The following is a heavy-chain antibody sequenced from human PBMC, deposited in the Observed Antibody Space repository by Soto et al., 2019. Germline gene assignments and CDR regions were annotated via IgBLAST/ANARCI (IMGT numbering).Heavy chain of an antibody. V-gene: IGHV1-8*01. Sequence: QVQLVQSGAEVKKPGASVKVSCKASGYTFTSYAINWVRQATGQGLEWMGWMNPNSGNTGYAQKFQGRVTMTRNTPRSTAHRELSSLRSADRAVYYCAREVTMIVDNWGQGTLVTVSS. CDR1: GYTFTSYA. CDR3: AREVTMIVDN. CDR2: MNPNSGNT. J-gene: IGHJ4*02. D-gene: IGHD3-22*01.